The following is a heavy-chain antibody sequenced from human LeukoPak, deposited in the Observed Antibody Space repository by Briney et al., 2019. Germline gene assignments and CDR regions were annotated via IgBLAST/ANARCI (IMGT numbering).Heavy chain of an antibody. D-gene: IGHD5-12*01. CDR3: AKDSDIVATISDLHAFDI. Sequence: GRSLRLSCAASGFTFDDYAMHWVQQAPGKGLEWVSGISWNSGSIGYADSVKGRFTISRDNAKNSLYLQMNSLRAEDTALYYCAKDSDIVATISDLHAFDIWGQGTMVTVSS. CDR1: GFTFDDYA. J-gene: IGHJ3*02. CDR2: ISWNSGSI. V-gene: IGHV3-9*01.